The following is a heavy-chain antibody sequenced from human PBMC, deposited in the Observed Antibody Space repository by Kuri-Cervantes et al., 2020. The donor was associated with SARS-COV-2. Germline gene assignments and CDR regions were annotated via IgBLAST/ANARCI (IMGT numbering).Heavy chain of an antibody. Sequence: SCTVSGGSVSSGDYYWSWIRQPPGKDLEWIGYIYYSGSTYYNPYLKSRVTIAVDTSKNQFSLKLSSVTDADTAVYYCARLIWGSGWWFDPWGQGTLVTVSS. CDR2: IYYSGST. D-gene: IGHD7-27*01. V-gene: IGHV4-30-4*08. CDR3: ARLIWGSGWWFDP. CDR1: GGSVSSGDYY. J-gene: IGHJ5*02.